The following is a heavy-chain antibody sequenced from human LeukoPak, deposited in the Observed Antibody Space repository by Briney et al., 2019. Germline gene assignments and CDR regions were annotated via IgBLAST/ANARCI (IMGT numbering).Heavy chain of an antibody. CDR2: IYGGGSA. D-gene: IGHD6-19*01. CDR3: ARDGGGSSGWYYWFDT. V-gene: IGHV3-66*01. CDR1: GFTFSDYW. Sequence: GGSLRLSCAASGFTFSDYWMHWVRQAPGKGLEWVSVIYGGGSAYYADSVKGRFTISRDNSKNTLYLQMNSLRPEDTAVYYCARDGGGSSGWYYWFDTWGQGTLVTVSS. J-gene: IGHJ5*02.